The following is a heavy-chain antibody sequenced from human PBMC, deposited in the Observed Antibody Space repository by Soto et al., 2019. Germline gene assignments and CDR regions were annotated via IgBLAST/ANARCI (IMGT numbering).Heavy chain of an antibody. CDR2: ISYDGSNK. V-gene: IGHV3-30*18. CDR1: GFTFSSYG. CDR3: AKIEAAADDFDY. J-gene: IGHJ4*02. D-gene: IGHD6-13*01. Sequence: PGGSVRLSXAASGFTFSSYGMHWVRQAPGKGLEWVAVISYDGSNKYYADSVKGRFTISRDNSKNTLYLQMNSLRAEDTAVYYCAKIEAAADDFDYWGQGTLVTVSS.